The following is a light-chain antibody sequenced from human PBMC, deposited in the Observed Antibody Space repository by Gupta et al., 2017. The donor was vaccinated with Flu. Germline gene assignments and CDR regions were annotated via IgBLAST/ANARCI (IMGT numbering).Light chain of an antibody. CDR1: QIISNY. J-gene: IGKJ3*01. CDR2: AAS. CDR3: QQGDNSPFT. Sequence: DIQMTQSPSSLSASIGDRVTITCRASQIISNYLNWYQQKPGKAPELLIYAASSLQSGVPSRFGGSGSGTTFTLTIDSLQPEDFATYYCQQGDNSPFTFGHGTKVDIK. V-gene: IGKV1-39*01.